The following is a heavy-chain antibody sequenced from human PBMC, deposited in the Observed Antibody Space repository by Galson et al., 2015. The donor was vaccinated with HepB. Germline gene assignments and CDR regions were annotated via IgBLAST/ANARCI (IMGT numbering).Heavy chain of an antibody. V-gene: IGHV3-74*01. CDR2: IRGDGRDT. D-gene: IGHD1-1*01. J-gene: IGHJ3*02. CDR1: GFTFSSYW. CDR3: ARDLDVAFNI. Sequence: SLRLSCAGSGFTFSSYWMHWVRQAPGKGLVWVSRIRGDGRDTTYADSVKGRFTISRDNTKNTLYLQMNSLRAEDTAVYYCARDLDVAFNIWGQGTMVTVSS.